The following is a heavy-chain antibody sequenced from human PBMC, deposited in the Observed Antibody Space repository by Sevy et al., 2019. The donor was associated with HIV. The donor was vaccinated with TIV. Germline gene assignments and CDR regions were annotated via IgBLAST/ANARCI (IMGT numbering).Heavy chain of an antibody. D-gene: IGHD6-13*01. J-gene: IGHJ4*02. Sequence: ASVKVSCQASGYTFTSYDINWVRQATGQGLEWMGWMNPNSGNTGYAQKFQGRVTMTRDTSINTAYMELSSLRSEDTAVYYCARIVAAAGKGFDFPDYWGQGIPVTVSS. CDR3: ARIVAAAGKGFDFPDY. CDR1: GYTFTSYD. CDR2: MNPNSGNT. V-gene: IGHV1-8*02.